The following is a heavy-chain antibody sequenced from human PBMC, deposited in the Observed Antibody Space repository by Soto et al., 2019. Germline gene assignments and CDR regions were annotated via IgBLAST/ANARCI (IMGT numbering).Heavy chain of an antibody. CDR3: ARAVAVAAAAWCDP. V-gene: IGHV1-69*13. Sequence: GASVKVSCKASRGTFSSYAISWVRQAPGQGLEWMGGIIPIFGTANYAQKFQGRVTITADESTSTAYMELSSLRSEDTAVYYCARAVAVAAAAWCDPWGQGTLVTVSS. D-gene: IGHD6-19*01. J-gene: IGHJ5*02. CDR1: RGTFSSYA. CDR2: IIPIFGTA.